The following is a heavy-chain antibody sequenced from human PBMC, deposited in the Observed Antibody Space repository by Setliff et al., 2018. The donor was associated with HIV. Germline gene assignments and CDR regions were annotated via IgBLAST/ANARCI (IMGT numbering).Heavy chain of an antibody. CDR2: FYYSGST. CDR3: TRGGSMTTLTT. Sequence: SETLSLTCPVSGVSISSHSWTWIRQPPGKGLEWIGYFYYSGSTNYNPSLKGRVTISADTSKNQFSLRLSSVTAADTAVYYCTRGGSMTTLTTWGQGTLVTVSS. D-gene: IGHD4-4*01. J-gene: IGHJ4*02. CDR1: GVSISSHS. V-gene: IGHV4-59*11.